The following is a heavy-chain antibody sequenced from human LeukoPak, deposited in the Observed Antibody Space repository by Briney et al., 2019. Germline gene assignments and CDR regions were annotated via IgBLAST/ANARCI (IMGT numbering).Heavy chain of an antibody. V-gene: IGHV3-23*01. D-gene: IGHD4-17*01. CDR1: GLIFHNYA. Sequence: GGSLRLSSAASGLIFHNYALVWIRRAPGKGPEWVSAILGGGGTFYADAVKGRFTISRDNSKNTLYLQMNSVRAEDTATYYCGQDPNGNYIGAFDFWGRGTMVTVSS. CDR3: GQDPNGNYIGAFDF. J-gene: IGHJ3*01. CDR2: ILGGGGT.